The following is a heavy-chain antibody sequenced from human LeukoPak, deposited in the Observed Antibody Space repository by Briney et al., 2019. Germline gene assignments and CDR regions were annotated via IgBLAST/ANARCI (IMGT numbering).Heavy chain of an antibody. V-gene: IGHV3-15*01. CDR1: GFTVSSNY. J-gene: IGHJ4*02. CDR2: IKSKTDGGTT. D-gene: IGHD3-22*01. CDR3: STTYYYDSSEGY. Sequence: GGSLRLSCAVSGFTVSSNYMSWVRQAPGKGLEWVGRIKSKTDGGTTDYAAPVKGRFTISRDDSKNTLYLQMNSLKTEDTAVYYCSTTYYYDSSEGYWGQGTLVTVSS.